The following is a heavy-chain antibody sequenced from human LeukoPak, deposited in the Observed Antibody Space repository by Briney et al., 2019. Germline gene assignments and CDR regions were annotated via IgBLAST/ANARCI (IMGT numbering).Heavy chain of an antibody. Sequence: SETLSLTCAVYGGSFSGYYWSWIRQPPGKGLEWIGEINHSGSTNYNPSLKSRVTISVDTSKNQFSLKLSSVTAADTAVYYCARGREQYYYYYYYYMDVWGKGTTVTVSS. CDR2: INHSGST. CDR1: GGSFSGYY. D-gene: IGHD2/OR15-2a*01. CDR3: ARGREQYYYYYYYYMDV. V-gene: IGHV4-34*01. J-gene: IGHJ6*03.